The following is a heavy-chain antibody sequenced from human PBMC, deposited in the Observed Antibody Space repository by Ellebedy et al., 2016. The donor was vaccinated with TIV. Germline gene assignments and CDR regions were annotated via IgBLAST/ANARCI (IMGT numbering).Heavy chain of an antibody. D-gene: IGHD3-10*01. CDR2: INHSGST. J-gene: IGHJ4*02. Sequence: SETLSLTXAVYGGSFSGYYWSWIRQPPGKGLEWIGEINHSGSTNYNPSLKSRVTISVDTSKNQFSLKLSSVTAADTAVYYCARDYYGSGSYYNLDYWGQGTLVTVSS. CDR3: ARDYYGSGSYYNLDY. V-gene: IGHV4-34*01. CDR1: GGSFSGYY.